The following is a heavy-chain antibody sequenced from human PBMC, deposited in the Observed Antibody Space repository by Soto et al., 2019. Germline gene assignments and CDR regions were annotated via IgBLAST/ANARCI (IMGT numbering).Heavy chain of an antibody. D-gene: IGHD6-6*01. CDR3: ARRARPDFYYMDV. Sequence: EVQLAESGGGLAQPGGSLRLSCAASGFTLSGYAMDWVRQAPGKGLEYVSCISSDGVGTYYANSVQCRFTISRDNSKNTVYLQMGSLRPEAMAVYYCARRARPDFYYMDVWDKGTTVTVSS. V-gene: IGHV3-64*01. CDR2: ISSDGVGT. CDR1: GFTLSGYA. J-gene: IGHJ6*03.